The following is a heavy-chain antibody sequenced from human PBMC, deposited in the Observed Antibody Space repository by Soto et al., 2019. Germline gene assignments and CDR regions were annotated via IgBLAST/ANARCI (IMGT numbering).Heavy chain of an antibody. CDR3: ATSTLGGYYYGMDV. Sequence: EVQLVESGGGLVKPGGSLRLSCAASGFTLRSYTMNWVRQAPGKGLEWVSSISSSSSYIYYADSVKGRFTISRDNAKNSLYVQLNSLRAEDTAVYYCATSTLGGYYYGMDVWGQGTTVTVSS. V-gene: IGHV3-21*06. CDR2: ISSSSSYI. CDR1: GFTLRSYT. J-gene: IGHJ6*02.